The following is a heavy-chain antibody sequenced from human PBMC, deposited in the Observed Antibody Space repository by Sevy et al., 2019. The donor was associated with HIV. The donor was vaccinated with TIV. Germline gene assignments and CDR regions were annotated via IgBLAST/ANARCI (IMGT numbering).Heavy chain of an antibody. CDR2: ISGDASTT. D-gene: IGHD1-26*01. V-gene: IGHV3-23*01. CDR1: GFTFSRYA. J-gene: IGHJ3*02. CDR3: AKDGPGGIRRWALDI. Sequence: GGSLRLSCAASGFTFSRYAMSWVRHAPGKGLEWISIISGDASTTYYADSVKGRFTISRDNSKNTLSLQMNSLRPDDTAVYYCAKDGPGGIRRWALDIWGQGTMVTVSS.